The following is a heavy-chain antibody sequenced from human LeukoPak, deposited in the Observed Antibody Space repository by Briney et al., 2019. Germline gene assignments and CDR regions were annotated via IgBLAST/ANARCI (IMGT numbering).Heavy chain of an antibody. V-gene: IGHV3-73*01. Sequence: EGSLRLSCAASGFTFSGSAIHWVRQSSGKGLEWVGQIDKKDKGYATATAYAASVKGRFTISRDDSINTAYLQMKSLKTEDTALYSCTRDSGTYNWFDPRGQGTLVTVSS. CDR2: IDKKDKGYATAT. J-gene: IGHJ5*02. D-gene: IGHD1-26*01. CDR3: TRDSGTYNWFDP. CDR1: GFTFSGSA.